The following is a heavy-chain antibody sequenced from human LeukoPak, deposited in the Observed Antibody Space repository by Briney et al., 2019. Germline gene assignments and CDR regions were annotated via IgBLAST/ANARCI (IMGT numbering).Heavy chain of an antibody. Sequence: GASVKVSCKASGGTFSSYAISWVRQAPGQGLEWMGGIIPIFGTANYAQKFQGRVTITADKSTSTAYMELSSLRSEDTAVYYCARDISMVRGVSDYYMDVWGKGTTVTVSS. V-gene: IGHV1-69*06. J-gene: IGHJ6*03. CDR3: ARDISMVRGVSDYYMDV. CDR2: IIPIFGTA. D-gene: IGHD3-10*01. CDR1: GGTFSSYA.